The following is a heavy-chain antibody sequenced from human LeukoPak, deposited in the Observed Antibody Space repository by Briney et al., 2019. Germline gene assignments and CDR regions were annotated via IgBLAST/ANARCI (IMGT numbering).Heavy chain of an antibody. V-gene: IGHV4-38-2*01. J-gene: IGHJ4*02. D-gene: IGHD3-3*01. CDR2: IYDSGST. CDR1: GYSISSGYY. Sequence: NPSETLSLTCAVSGYSISSGYYWGWIRQPPGKGLEWIGSIYDSGSTYYNPSLKSRVTISVDTSKNQFSLKLSSVTAADTAVYYCASGTYYDFWSGYRVRRSHIDYWGQGTLVTVSS. CDR3: ASGTYYDFWSGYRVRRSHIDY.